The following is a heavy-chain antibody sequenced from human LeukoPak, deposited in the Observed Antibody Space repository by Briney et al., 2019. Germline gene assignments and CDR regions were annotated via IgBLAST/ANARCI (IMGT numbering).Heavy chain of an antibody. CDR1: GGSISSGGYY. Sequence: SETLSLTCTVSGGSISSGGYYWSWIRQHPGKGLEWIGYIYYSGSTYYNPSLKSRVTISVDTSKNQFSLKLSSVTAADTAGYFGGGGGGIVVVPAAIGGFVLGGGPPPQWFDPWGQGTLVTVSS. CDR2: IYYSGST. V-gene: IGHV4-31*03. CDR3: GGGGGIVVVPAAIGGFVLGGGPPPQWFDP. D-gene: IGHD2-2*01. J-gene: IGHJ5*02.